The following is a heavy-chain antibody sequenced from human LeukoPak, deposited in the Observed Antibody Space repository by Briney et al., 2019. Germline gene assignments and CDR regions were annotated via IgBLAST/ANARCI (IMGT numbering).Heavy chain of an antibody. V-gene: IGHV1-3*01. Sequence: GASVKVSCKASGYTFTTYAMHWVRQAPGQRLEWMGWINAGNGNTKYSQKFQGRVTITRDTSASTAYMELSSLRSEDTAVYYCAREPYSSGWAAVDYWGQGTLVTVSS. CDR1: GYTFTTYA. J-gene: IGHJ4*02. CDR2: INAGNGNT. D-gene: IGHD6-19*01. CDR3: AREPYSSGWAAVDY.